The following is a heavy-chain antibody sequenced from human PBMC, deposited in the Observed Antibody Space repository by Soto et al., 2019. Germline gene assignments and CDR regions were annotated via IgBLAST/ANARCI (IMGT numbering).Heavy chain of an antibody. V-gene: IGHV3-48*02. J-gene: IGHJ6*02. CDR3: ARAVTWGLDV. D-gene: IGHD3-10*01. Sequence: EVQLVESGGGLVQPGGSLRLSCAASGFTFSLYSMSWVRQAPGKGLEWVSYISRSSTGIHYADSVKGRFTISRDDVTNSMLPQMNSLRDGDTAVYYCARAVTWGLDVWGQGTTVSISS. CDR1: GFTFSLYS. CDR2: ISRSSTGI.